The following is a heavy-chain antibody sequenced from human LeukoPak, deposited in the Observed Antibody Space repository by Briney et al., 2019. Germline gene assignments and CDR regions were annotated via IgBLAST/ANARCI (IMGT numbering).Heavy chain of an antibody. CDR2: INHSGST. D-gene: IGHD3-10*01. V-gene: IGHV4-34*01. CDR3: ARQFSGSYFHSDWFDP. CDR1: GGSFSGYY. Sequence: SETLSLTCAVYGGSFSGYYWSWIRQPPGKGLEWIGEINHSGSTNYNPSLKSRVTISVDTSKNQFSLKLSSVTAADTAVYYCARQFSGSYFHSDWFDPWGQGTLVTVSS. J-gene: IGHJ5*02.